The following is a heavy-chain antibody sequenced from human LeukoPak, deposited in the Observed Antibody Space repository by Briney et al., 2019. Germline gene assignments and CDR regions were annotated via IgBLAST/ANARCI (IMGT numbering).Heavy chain of an antibody. CDR2: INHSGST. Sequence: SETLSLTCALYGGSFSGYYWSWIRQPPGKGLEWIGEINHSGSTNYNPSLKSRVTISVDTSKNQFSLKLSSVTAADTAVYYCARGRFTIFIWGQGTMVTVSS. J-gene: IGHJ3*02. CDR3: ARGRFTIFI. CDR1: GGSFSGYY. V-gene: IGHV4-34*01. D-gene: IGHD3-9*01.